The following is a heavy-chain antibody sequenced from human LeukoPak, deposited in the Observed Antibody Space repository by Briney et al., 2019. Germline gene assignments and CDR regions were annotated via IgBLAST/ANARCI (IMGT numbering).Heavy chain of an antibody. Sequence: GGSLRLSCAASGFTFSSYWMHWVRQAPGKGLVWVSRINSDGSSTSYADSVKGRFTISRDNAKNTLYLQMNSLRAEDTAVYYCARGGMNGAYYYDSSGYPDYWGQGTLVTISS. J-gene: IGHJ4*02. D-gene: IGHD3-22*01. CDR2: INSDGSST. CDR1: GFTFSSYW. V-gene: IGHV3-74*01. CDR3: ARGGMNGAYYYDSSGYPDY.